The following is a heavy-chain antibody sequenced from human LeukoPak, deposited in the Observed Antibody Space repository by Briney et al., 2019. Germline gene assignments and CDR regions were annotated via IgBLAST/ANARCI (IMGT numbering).Heavy chain of an antibody. CDR1: GFTFSSYA. D-gene: IGHD3-3*01. V-gene: IGHV3-30-3*01. CDR3: ARGADFLYYFDY. J-gene: IGHJ4*02. Sequence: GGSLRLSCAASGFTFSSYAMHWVRQAPGKGLEWVAVISYDGSNKYYADSVKGRFTISRDNSKNTLYLQMNSLRAEDTAVYYCARGADFLYYFDYWGQGTLVTVSS. CDR2: ISYDGSNK.